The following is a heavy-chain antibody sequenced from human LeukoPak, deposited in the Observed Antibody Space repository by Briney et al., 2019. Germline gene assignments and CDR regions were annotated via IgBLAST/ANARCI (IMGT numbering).Heavy chain of an antibody. CDR3: ARVSRIAAAGTDPYYFDY. D-gene: IGHD6-13*01. V-gene: IGHV1-18*01. J-gene: IGHJ4*02. Sequence: ASVKVSCKASGYTFTSYGISWVRQAPGQGLEWMGWISAYNGNTNYAQKLQGRVTMTTDTSTSTAYMELRSLRSDDTAVYYCARVSRIAAAGTDPYYFDYWGQGTLVTVSS. CDR1: GYTFTSYG. CDR2: ISAYNGNT.